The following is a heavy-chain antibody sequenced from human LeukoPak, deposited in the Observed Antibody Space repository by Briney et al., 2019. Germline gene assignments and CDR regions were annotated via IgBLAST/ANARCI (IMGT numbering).Heavy chain of an antibody. D-gene: IGHD1-7*01. V-gene: IGHV4-30-4*01. CDR2: IYYSGST. J-gene: IGHJ3*02. CDR1: GGSISSGDYY. Sequence: PSETLSLTCTVSGGSISSGDYYWSWIRQPPGKGLEWIGYIYYSGSTYYNPSLKSRVTISVDTSKNQFSLKLSSVTAADTAVYYCAREGSITGTTMEAFDIWGQGTMVTVSS. CDR3: AREGSITGTTMEAFDI.